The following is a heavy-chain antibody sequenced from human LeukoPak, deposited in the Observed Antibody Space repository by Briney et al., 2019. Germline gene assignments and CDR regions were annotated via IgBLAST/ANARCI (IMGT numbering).Heavy chain of an antibody. Sequence: PGGSLRLSCAASGFTFSSYAMSWVHQAPGEGLEWVSAISGSGGSTYYADSVKGRFTIPRDNSKNTLYLQMNSLRAEDTDVYYCAKGRNYGDYEAIFDYWGQGTLVTVSS. CDR1: GFTFSSYA. V-gene: IGHV3-23*01. CDR2: ISGSGGST. CDR3: AKGRNYGDYEAIFDY. J-gene: IGHJ4*02. D-gene: IGHD4-17*01.